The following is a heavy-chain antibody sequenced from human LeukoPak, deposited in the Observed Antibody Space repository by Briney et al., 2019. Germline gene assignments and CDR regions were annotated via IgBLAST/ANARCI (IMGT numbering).Heavy chain of an antibody. J-gene: IGHJ4*02. D-gene: IGHD6-19*01. CDR2: IYYSGST. V-gene: IGHV4-59*08. Sequence: SETLSLTCTVSGGSISSYYWSWIRQPPGKGLEWIGYIYYSGSTNYNPSLKSRVTISVDTSKNQFSLKLSSVTAADTAVYYCARIAVAGRAYFDCWGQGTLVTVSS. CDR1: GGSISSYY. CDR3: ARIAVAGRAYFDC.